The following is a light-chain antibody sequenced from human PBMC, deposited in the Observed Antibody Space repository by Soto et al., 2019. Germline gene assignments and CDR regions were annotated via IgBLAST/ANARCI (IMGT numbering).Light chain of an antibody. V-gene: IGLV2-14*01. Sequence: QSALTQPASVSGSPGQSITLSCTGTSSDVGGYDYVSWYQQYPGKAPKLMIYDVSNRPSGVSNRFTGSTSGNTASLTISGLQAEDEADYYCSSYTSSSTYVFGTGTKLTVL. CDR3: SSYTSSSTYV. CDR2: DVS. CDR1: SSDVGGYDY. J-gene: IGLJ1*01.